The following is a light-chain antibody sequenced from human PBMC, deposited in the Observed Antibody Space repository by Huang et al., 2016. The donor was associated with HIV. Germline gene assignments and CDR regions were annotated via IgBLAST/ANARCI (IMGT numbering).Light chain of an antibody. J-gene: IGKJ3*01. CDR1: QRVSSN. CDR2: GAS. Sequence: EIVMTQSPATLSVSPGGRATLSCRASQRVSSNLAWYQQKPGQAPRLLLYGASTRATGIPARLSGSGSGTEFTLTISSLQSEDFAVYYCQQYNNRPFTFGPGTKVDIK. V-gene: IGKV3-15*01. CDR3: QQYNNRPFT.